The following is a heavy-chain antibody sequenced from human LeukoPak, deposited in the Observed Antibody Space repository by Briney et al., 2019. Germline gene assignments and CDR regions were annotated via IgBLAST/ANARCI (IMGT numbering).Heavy chain of an antibody. Sequence: SETLSLTCTVSGGSISSSNYYWGWIRQPPGKGLEWIGNIYYSGSTYYNPSFKSRLTISVDTSKNQFSLKLSSVTAADTAVYYCARDRGDGYDYFWDYWGQGTLVTVSS. CDR2: IYYSGST. D-gene: IGHD5-12*01. CDR1: GGSISSSNYY. CDR3: ARDRGDGYDYFWDY. V-gene: IGHV4-39*07. J-gene: IGHJ4*02.